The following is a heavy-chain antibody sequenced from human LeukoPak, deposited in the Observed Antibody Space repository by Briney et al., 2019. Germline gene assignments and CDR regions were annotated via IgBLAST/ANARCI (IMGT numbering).Heavy chain of an antibody. CDR3: ARGQYCSSTSCYNWYFDL. Sequence: SETLPLTCAVYGGSFSGYYWSWIRQPPGKGLEWIGEINHSGSTNYNPSLKSRVTISVDTSKNQFSLKLSSVTAADTAVYYCARGQYCSSTSCYNWYFDLWGRGTLVTVSS. CDR2: INHSGST. V-gene: IGHV4-34*01. D-gene: IGHD2-2*01. J-gene: IGHJ2*01. CDR1: GGSFSGYY.